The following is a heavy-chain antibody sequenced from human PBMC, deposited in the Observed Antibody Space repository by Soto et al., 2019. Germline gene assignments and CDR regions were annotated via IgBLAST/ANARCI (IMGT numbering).Heavy chain of an antibody. V-gene: IGHV3-9*01. CDR2: INWNSGYV. J-gene: IGHJ4*02. CDR3: AKATEIGLQYDSFDY. Sequence: EVQLVESGGGLVQPGRSLRLSCAASGFTFHDYAMHWVRQAPGKGLEGVSGINWNSGYVGYADSVKGRVSISRDNAKTSLYRHMSSLRAADTALYYCAKATEIGLQYDSFDYWGQGTMVTVSS. D-gene: IGHD4-4*01. CDR1: GFTFHDYA.